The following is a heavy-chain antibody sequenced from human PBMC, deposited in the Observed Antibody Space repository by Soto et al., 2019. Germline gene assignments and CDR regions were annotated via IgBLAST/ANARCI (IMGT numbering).Heavy chain of an antibody. D-gene: IGHD1-26*01. J-gene: IGHJ4*02. CDR3: ARESGGRYYAYFDY. V-gene: IGHV1-3*01. Sequence: QVQLVQSGAEVKKPGASVRVSCKASGYTFTSYAMHWVRQAPGQRHEWMGWINAGNGNTKYSQKFQGRVTITRDTSASTAYMELGSLRSEDTALFYCARESGGRYYAYFDYWGQGTLVTVSS. CDR1: GYTFTSYA. CDR2: INAGNGNT.